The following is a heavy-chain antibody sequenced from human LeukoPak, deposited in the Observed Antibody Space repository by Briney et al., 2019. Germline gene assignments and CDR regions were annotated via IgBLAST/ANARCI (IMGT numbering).Heavy chain of an antibody. Sequence: GASVTVSCKASHYTFTNYGISWMRQVPGQGLEWMGWINPYNVNIKYAQKFQGRVTLTTDTSTSTAYMELRTLRSDDTAIYYCARGSAQWSDYWGQGTLVTVSS. J-gene: IGHJ4*02. CDR2: INPYNVNI. D-gene: IGHD2-15*01. CDR1: HYTFTNYG. CDR3: ARGSAQWSDY. V-gene: IGHV1-18*01.